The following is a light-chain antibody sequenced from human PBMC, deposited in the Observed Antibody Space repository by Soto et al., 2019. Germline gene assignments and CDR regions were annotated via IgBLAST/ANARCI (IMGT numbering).Light chain of an antibody. V-gene: IGKV3D-15*01. CDR2: GAS. CDR3: QQYNNWLSWT. CDR1: QSVSSN. J-gene: IGKJ1*01. Sequence: EILMTQSPATLSVSPGERATLSCRASQSVSSNLAWYQQKPGQAPRLLIYGASTRATGIPARFSGSGSGTELTLTLSSLQYEAFAVYYCQQYNNWLSWTFGQGTKVDIK.